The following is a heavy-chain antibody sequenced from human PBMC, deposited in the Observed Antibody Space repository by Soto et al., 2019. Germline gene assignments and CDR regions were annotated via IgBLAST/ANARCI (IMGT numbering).Heavy chain of an antibody. Sequence: HPGGSLRLSCAASGFSFSSYWMSWVRQAPGKGLEWVANIKQDGSEKYYVDSVKGRFTISRDNAKNSLYLQMNSLRAEDTAVYYCARDLNRMKQLVGTNFDYWGQGTLVTVSS. CDR2: IKQDGSEK. CDR3: ARDLNRMKQLVGTNFDY. D-gene: IGHD6-13*01. V-gene: IGHV3-7*01. J-gene: IGHJ4*02. CDR1: GFSFSSYW.